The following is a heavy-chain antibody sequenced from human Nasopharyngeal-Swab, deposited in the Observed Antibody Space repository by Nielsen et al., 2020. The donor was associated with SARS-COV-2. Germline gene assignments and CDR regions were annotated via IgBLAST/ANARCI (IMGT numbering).Heavy chain of an antibody. CDR3: ARFTRERPRAGFDY. Sequence: WVRQAPGQGLEWMGWSSTNTGNPTNDQGFTGRFVFSLDTTVSTAYLQISSLKAEDTVVYFCARFTRERPRAGFDYWGQGTLVTVSS. D-gene: IGHD6-19*01. V-gene: IGHV7-4-1*02. J-gene: IGHJ4*02. CDR2: SSTNTGNP.